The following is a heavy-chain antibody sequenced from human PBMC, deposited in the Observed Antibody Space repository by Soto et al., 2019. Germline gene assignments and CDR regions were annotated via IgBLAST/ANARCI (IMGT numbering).Heavy chain of an antibody. CDR2: YSGFT. J-gene: IGHJ4*02. CDR1: GGSITTYQ. V-gene: IGHV4-59*01. Sequence: ASEILSLTCTVSGGSITTYQWSWIRQPPGKGLEWIGGYSGFTNYNPSLESRATISVDHSKNQFFLTLRSVTAADTAVYSCARDYGDYPFFFDYWGQGALVTVSS. D-gene: IGHD4-17*01. CDR3: ARDYGDYPFFFDY.